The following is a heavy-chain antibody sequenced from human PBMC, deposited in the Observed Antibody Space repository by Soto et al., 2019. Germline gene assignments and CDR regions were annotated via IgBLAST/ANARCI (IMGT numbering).Heavy chain of an antibody. CDR2: INPSGGST. CDR3: ATDPTQDSDGLLYYYYGMDV. D-gene: IGHD5-18*01. CDR1: GYTFTSYY. J-gene: IGHJ6*04. V-gene: IGHV1-46*01. Sequence: AASVKVSCKASGYTFTSYYMHWVRQAPGQGLEWMGIINPSGGSTSYAQKFQGRVTMTRDTSTSTVYMELSSLRSEDTAVYYCATDPTQDSDGLLYYYYGMDVWGKGTTVTVSS.